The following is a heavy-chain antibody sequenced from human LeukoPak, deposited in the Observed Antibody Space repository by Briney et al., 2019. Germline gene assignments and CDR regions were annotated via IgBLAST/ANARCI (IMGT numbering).Heavy chain of an antibody. J-gene: IGHJ5*02. D-gene: IGHD3-10*01. CDR3: ARALITMVRGVNWFDP. CDR1: GFTFSSYW. CDR2: INSDGSST. Sequence: PGGSLRLSCAASGFTFSSYWMHWVRQAPGEGLVWVSRINSDGSSTSYADSVKGRFTISRDNAKNTLYLQMNSLRAEDTAVYYCARALITMVRGVNWFDPWGQGTLVTVSS. V-gene: IGHV3-74*01.